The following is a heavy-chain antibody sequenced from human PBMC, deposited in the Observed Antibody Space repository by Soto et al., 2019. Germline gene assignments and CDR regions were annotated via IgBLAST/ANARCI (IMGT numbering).Heavy chain of an antibody. V-gene: IGHV1-46*03. CDR3: SRDLSPY. CDR1: GYDFTRYF. Sequence: ASVKVSCKPSGYDFTRYFIHWVRQAPGQGLEWMVKVNPTGGSPTFGHNFQGRVTVTTDTSTSTVYMELSSLRSDDTAVYYCSRDLSPYWGQGTLVTVSS. D-gene: IGHD3-16*02. J-gene: IGHJ4*02. CDR2: VNPTGGSP.